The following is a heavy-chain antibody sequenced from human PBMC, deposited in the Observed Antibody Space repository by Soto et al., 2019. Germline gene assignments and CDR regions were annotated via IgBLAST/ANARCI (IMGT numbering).Heavy chain of an antibody. Sequence: SETLSLTRAVSGYSISSGYYWGWIRQPPGKGLEWIGSIYHSGSTYYNPSLKSRVTISVDTSKNQFSLKLSSVTAADTAVYYCARSYGSGSYYNVIHPLVWFDPWGQGTLVTVSS. CDR3: ARSYGSGSYYNVIHPLVWFDP. CDR1: GYSISSGYY. CDR2: IYHSGST. J-gene: IGHJ5*02. D-gene: IGHD3-10*01. V-gene: IGHV4-38-2*01.